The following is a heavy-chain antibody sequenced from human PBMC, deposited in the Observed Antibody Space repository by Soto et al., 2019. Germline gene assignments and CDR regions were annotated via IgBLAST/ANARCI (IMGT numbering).Heavy chain of an antibody. CDR3: ATHRGYSYGYYYYYGMDV. J-gene: IGHJ6*02. D-gene: IGHD5-18*01. Sequence: ASVKVSCKASGYTFTSYAMHWVRQAPGQRLEWMGWINAGNGNTKYSQKFQGRVTITRDTSASTAYMELSSLRSEDTAVYYCATHRGYSYGYYYYYGMDVWGQGTTVTVSS. CDR2: INAGNGNT. V-gene: IGHV1-3*01. CDR1: GYTFTSYA.